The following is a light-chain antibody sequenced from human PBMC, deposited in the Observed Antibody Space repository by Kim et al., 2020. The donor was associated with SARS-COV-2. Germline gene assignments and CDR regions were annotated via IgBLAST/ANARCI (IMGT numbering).Light chain of an antibody. V-gene: IGLV2-14*03. J-gene: IGLJ3*02. CDR3: SSFTTSTLWL. CDR2: DIS. CDR1: SSDIGGYNY. Sequence: GQSITISCTGTSSDIGGYNYVSWYQQHPGKAPKLIIHDISNRPSGVSNRFSGSKSGNTASLTISGLQAEDEADYYCSSFTTSTLWLFGGGTQLTVL.